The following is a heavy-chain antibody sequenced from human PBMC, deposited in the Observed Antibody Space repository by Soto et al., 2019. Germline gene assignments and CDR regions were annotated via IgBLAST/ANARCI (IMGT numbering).Heavy chain of an antibody. CDR2: IIPIFGTA. J-gene: IGHJ5*02. CDR1: GGTFSSYA. D-gene: IGHD3-10*01. V-gene: IGHV1-69*13. Sequence: SVKVSCKASGGTFSSYAISWVRQAPGQGLEWMGGIIPIFGTANYAQKFQGRVTITADESTSTAYMELSSLRSEDTAVYYCARDMVRGTPNWFDPWGQGTLVTVSS. CDR3: ARDMVRGTPNWFDP.